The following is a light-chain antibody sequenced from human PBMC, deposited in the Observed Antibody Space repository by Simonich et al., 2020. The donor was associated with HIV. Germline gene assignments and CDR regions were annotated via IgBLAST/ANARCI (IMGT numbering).Light chain of an antibody. V-gene: IGKV1-5*03. Sequence: DIQMTQSPSTLSASVGDRVIITCRASESISSWLAWYQQKSGKAPKLLIYKASSLKSGGPSRFSGRGSGTEFTLTISSLQPDDFATYFCQQYNSYTWTFGQGTKVEIK. CDR1: ESISSW. CDR3: QQYNSYTWT. J-gene: IGKJ1*01. CDR2: KAS.